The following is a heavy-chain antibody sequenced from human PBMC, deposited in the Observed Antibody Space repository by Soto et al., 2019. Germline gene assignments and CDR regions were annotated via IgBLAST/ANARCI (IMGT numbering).Heavy chain of an antibody. CDR1: GYTFTGYY. Sequence: GASVKVSCKASGYTFTGYYMQWVRQAPGQGLEWMGWINPNSAGTNYAQKFQGWVTMTSATSLSTAYMELSRLRSDDTAVYYCARGRSYGDPDYWGQGTLVTVSS. CDR3: ARGRSYGDPDY. V-gene: IGHV1-2*04. CDR2: INPNSAGT. D-gene: IGHD4-17*01. J-gene: IGHJ4*02.